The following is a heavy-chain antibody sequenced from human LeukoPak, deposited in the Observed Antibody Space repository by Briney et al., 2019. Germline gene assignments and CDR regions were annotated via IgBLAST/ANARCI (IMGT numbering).Heavy chain of an antibody. CDR2: ISYDGSNK. J-gene: IGHJ5*02. Sequence: PGRSLGLSCAASGFTFSSYAMHWVRQAPGKGLEGVAVISYDGSNKYYADSVKGRFTISRDNSKNTLYLQMNSLRAEDTAVYSCARGRTTGITIFGVVIKNWFDPWGQGTLVTVSS. CDR3: ARGRTTGITIFGVVIKNWFDP. V-gene: IGHV3-30-3*01. D-gene: IGHD3-3*01. CDR1: GFTFSSYA.